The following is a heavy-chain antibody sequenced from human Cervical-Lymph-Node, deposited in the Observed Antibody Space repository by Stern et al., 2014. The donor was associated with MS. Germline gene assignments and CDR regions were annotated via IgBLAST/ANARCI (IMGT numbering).Heavy chain of an antibody. CDR3: ARPPPRRKWDDPNYGMDV. J-gene: IGHJ6*02. CDR1: GYTFTNNW. CDR2: IYPDDSDI. D-gene: IGHD1-1*01. Sequence: VQLGQSGAEVKKPGESLKISCKGSGYTFTNNWIAWVRQMPGKGLEWMGIIYPDDSDIRYSPSLQGQVTISADKSISPAYLQWSSLKAGDSAVYYCARPPPRRKWDDPNYGMDVWGQGTTVTVSS. V-gene: IGHV5-51*03.